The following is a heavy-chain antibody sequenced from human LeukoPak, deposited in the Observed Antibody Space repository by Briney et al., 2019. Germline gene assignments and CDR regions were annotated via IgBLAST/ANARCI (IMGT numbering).Heavy chain of an antibody. Sequence: GGSLRLSCAASGITFSSYAMHWVRQAPGKGLEWVAVISYDGSNKYYADSVKGRFTIPRDNSKNTLYLQMNSLRAEDTAVYYCARDHYYDSSGYYYSPPRHDAFDIWGQGTMVTVSS. D-gene: IGHD3-22*01. CDR1: GITFSSYA. CDR3: ARDHYYDSSGYYYSPPRHDAFDI. CDR2: ISYDGSNK. V-gene: IGHV3-30*04. J-gene: IGHJ3*02.